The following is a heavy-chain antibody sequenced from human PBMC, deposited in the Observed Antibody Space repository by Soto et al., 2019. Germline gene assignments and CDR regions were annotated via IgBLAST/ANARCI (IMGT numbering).Heavy chain of an antibody. D-gene: IGHD6-19*01. CDR3: AKSGSGWYQDS. CDR2: IDSRGDFI. CDR1: GFTFTGKT. V-gene: IGHV3-21*01. Sequence: LVGSGGGLVRPGGSLRLSCVGSGFTFTGKTMNWIRQAPGKGLEWVSSIDSRGDFIYYIDSVKGRFTISRDNAKKSLFLQMNSLRGDDTGIYYCAKSGSGWYQDSWGQGTLVSVSS. J-gene: IGHJ5*02.